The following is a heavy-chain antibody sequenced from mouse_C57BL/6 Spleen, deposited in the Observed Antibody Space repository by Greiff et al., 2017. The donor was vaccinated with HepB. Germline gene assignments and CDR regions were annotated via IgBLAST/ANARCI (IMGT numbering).Heavy chain of an antibody. V-gene: IGHV5-4*01. CDR3: AREGNWDWCFDV. D-gene: IGHD4-1*01. CDR2: ISDGGSYT. CDR1: GFTFSSYA. J-gene: IGHJ1*03. Sequence: EVNVVESGGGLVKPGGSLKLSCAASGFTFSSYAMSWVRQTPEKRLEWIATISDGGSYTYYPDKVKGRFTISRDNAKNNLYLQMIHLKSEDTAMYYCAREGNWDWCFDVWGTGTTVTVSS.